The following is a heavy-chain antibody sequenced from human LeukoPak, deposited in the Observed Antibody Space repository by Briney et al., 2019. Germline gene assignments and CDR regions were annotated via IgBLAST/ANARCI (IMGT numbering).Heavy chain of an antibody. J-gene: IGHJ4*02. Sequence: SETLSLTCTVSGGSISSGDYYWSWIRQPPGKGLEWIGYIYYSGSTYYNPSLKSRVTISVDTSKNQFSLKLSSVTAADTAVYYCARHWSYYDFWSGYSHSRIDYWGQGTLVTVSS. V-gene: IGHV4-30-4*08. CDR1: GGSISSGDYY. CDR2: IYYSGST. D-gene: IGHD3-3*01. CDR3: ARHWSYYDFWSGYSHSRIDY.